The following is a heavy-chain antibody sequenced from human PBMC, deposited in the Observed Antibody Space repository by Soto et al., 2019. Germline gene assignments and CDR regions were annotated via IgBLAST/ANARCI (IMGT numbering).Heavy chain of an antibody. CDR1: GFSLTTSGVS. D-gene: IGHD6-25*01. J-gene: IGHJ4*02. CDR2: IYWNDDK. CDR3: AYRVGSRGSFDY. Sequence: QITLKESGPTLVKPTQTLTLTCTFSGFSLTTSGVSVGWIRQPPGKALEWLASIYWNDDKRYSPSLKSRLTLTKDTSKQQVVLTMTNMDPVGTATYYCAYRVGSRGSFDYWGKGTLVTVSS. V-gene: IGHV2-5*01.